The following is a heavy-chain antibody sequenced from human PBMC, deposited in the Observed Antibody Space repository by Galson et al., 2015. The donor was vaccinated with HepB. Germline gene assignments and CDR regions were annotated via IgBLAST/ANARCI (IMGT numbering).Heavy chain of an antibody. CDR1: GYTFTYRY. V-gene: IGHV1-45*02. CDR3: ARSTLDSTGDYVFEV. J-gene: IGHJ3*01. D-gene: IGHD2-21*02. CDR2: ITPYNGNL. Sequence: PVKVSCKASGYTFTYRYLHWVRQAPGKGLEWMGWITPYNGNLNYAQNFRDRITITREMSLTAVHLELRGLRSDDTAMYYCARSTLDSTGDYVFEVWGQGTMVSVSS.